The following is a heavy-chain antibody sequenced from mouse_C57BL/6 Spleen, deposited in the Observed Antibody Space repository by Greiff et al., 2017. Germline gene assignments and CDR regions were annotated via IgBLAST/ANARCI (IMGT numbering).Heavy chain of an antibody. V-gene: IGHV3-6*01. J-gene: IGHJ4*01. D-gene: IGHD1-2*01. CDR2: ISYDGSN. CDR3: ASQLLRHQGAMDY. CDR1: GYSITSGYY. Sequence: EVKLLESGPGLVKPSQSLSLTCSVTGYSITSGYYWNWIRQIPGNKLEWMGYISYDGSNNSNPSLKNRISITRDTSKNQFFLKLNSVTTEDTATYYCASQLLRHQGAMDYWGQGTSVTVSS.